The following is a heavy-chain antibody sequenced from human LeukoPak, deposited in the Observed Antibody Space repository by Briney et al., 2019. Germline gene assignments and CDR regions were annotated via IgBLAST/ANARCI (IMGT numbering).Heavy chain of an antibody. CDR3: ASPIYSFSSSSAFDY. CDR2: IEQDGSEK. D-gene: IGHD6-6*01. Sequence: QPGGSLRLSCAASGFTFSSCWMNWVRQAPGKGLEWVANIEQDGSEKHYVDSVKGRFIISRDNAKNSLYLQMDSLRAEDTAVYYCASPIYSFSSSSAFDYWGQGTLVTVSS. CDR1: GFTFSSCW. V-gene: IGHV3-7*01. J-gene: IGHJ4*02.